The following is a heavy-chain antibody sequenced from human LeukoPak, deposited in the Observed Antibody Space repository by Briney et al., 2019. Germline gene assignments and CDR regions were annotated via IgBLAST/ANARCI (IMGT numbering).Heavy chain of an antibody. Sequence: SVKVSCKASGGTFSSYAISWVRQAPGQGLEWMGGIIPIFGTANYAQKFQGRVTITADESTSTAYMELSSLRSEDTAVYYCARDPATVTTVYYYYYMDVWGKGTTVTVSS. V-gene: IGHV1-69*01. J-gene: IGHJ6*03. CDR3: ARDPATVTTVYYYYYMDV. CDR1: GGTFSSYA. CDR2: IIPIFGTA. D-gene: IGHD4-17*01.